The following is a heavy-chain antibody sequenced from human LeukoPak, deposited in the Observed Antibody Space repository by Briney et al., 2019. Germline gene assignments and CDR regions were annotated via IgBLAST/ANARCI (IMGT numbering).Heavy chain of an antibody. CDR3: AKGPSTWDS. CDR2: ISGSGGST. Sequence: TGGSLRLSCATSGFTFSSYAMSWVRQAPGKGLEWVSGISGSGGSTNYADPVKGRFTISRDNSKNTLYLQMNSLRDEDTALYYCAKGPSTWDSWGQGTLVTVSS. CDR1: GFTFSSYA. V-gene: IGHV3-23*01. J-gene: IGHJ4*02.